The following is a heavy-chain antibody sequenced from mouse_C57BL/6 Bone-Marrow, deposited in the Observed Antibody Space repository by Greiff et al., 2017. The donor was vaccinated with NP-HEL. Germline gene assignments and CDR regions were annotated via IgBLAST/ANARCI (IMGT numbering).Heavy chain of an antibody. CDR2: IHPNSGST. CDR3: ASYSLYWYFDV. D-gene: IGHD2-12*01. J-gene: IGHJ1*03. CDR1: GYTFTSYW. V-gene: IGHV1-64*01. Sequence: VQLQQPGAELVKPGASVKLSCKASGYTFTSYWMHWVKQRPGQGLEWIGMIHPNSGSTNYNEKFKSKATLTVDKSSSTAYMQLSSLTSEDSAVYYCASYSLYWYFDVRGTGTTVTVSS.